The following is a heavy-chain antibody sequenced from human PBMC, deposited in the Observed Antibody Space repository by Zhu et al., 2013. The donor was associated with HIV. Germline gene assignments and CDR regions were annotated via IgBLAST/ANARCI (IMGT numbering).Heavy chain of an antibody. CDR3: AGGGSGSYYYYYYGMDV. J-gene: IGHJ6*01. V-gene: IGHV1-69*01. CDR2: IIPIFGTA. CDR1: GGTFSSYA. D-gene: IGHD1-26*01. Sequence: QVQLVQSGAEVKKPGSSVKVSCKASGGTFSSYAISWVRQAPGQGLEWMGGIIPIFGTANYAQKFQGRVTITADESTSTAYMELSSLRSEDTAVYYCAGGGSGSYYYYYYGMDVWGPRDHGHRLL.